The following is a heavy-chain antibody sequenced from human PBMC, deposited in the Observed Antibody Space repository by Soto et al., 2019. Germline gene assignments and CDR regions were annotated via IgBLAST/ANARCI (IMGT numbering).Heavy chain of an antibody. CDR2: IYYSGST. J-gene: IGHJ4*02. CDR3: ARDYYDSSGSYYFDY. Sequence: SETLSLTCTVSGGSISSGGYYWSWIRQHPGKGLEWIGYIYYSGSTYYNPSLKSRVTISVDTSKNQFSLKLSSVTAADTAVYYCARDYYDSSGSYYFDYWGQGTLVTVSS. CDR1: GGSISSGGYY. D-gene: IGHD3-22*01. V-gene: IGHV4-31*03.